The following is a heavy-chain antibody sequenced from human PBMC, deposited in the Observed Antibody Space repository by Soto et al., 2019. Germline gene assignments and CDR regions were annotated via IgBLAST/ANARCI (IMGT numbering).Heavy chain of an antibody. CDR2: ISSSSTFT. CDR1: GLTFTNYY. Sequence: GGSLRLSCASSGLTFTNYYMSWIRQAPGKGPEWISYISSSSTFTKYADSVEGRFTISRDNSNNSLFLQMNSLTIEDTAVYYCARVSDSGPPDYWGQGTLVTVSS. J-gene: IGHJ4*02. CDR3: ARVSDSGPPDY. V-gene: IGHV3-11*06. D-gene: IGHD1-26*01.